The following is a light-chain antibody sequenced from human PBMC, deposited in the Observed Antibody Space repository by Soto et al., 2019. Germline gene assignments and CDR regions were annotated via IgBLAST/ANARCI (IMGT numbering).Light chain of an antibody. Sequence: QSALTQPRSVSGSPGQSVTISCTGTNSDVGHYNYVSLYQQHPGKAPKLIIFDVDKRPSGVPDRFSGSKSGNTASLTISGLQAEDEADYYCCSYAGSSWIFGGGTKVTVL. V-gene: IGLV2-11*01. CDR1: NSDVGHYNY. J-gene: IGLJ2*01. CDR2: DVD. CDR3: CSYAGSSWI.